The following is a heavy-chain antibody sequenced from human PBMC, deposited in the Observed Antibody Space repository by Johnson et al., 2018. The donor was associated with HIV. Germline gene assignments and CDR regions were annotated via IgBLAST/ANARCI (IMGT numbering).Heavy chain of an antibody. CDR1: GFTFITYW. CDR2: IKQDGSEK. D-gene: IGHD6-6*01. CDR3: ARGGPYSSSSAGAFDI. V-gene: IGHV3-7*01. Sequence: VQLVESGGGLVQPGGSLRLSCAASGFTFITYWMSWVRQAPGKGLEWVANIKQDGSEKYYVGSVKGRFTISRDNAKNSLYLQMNSLRAGDTAVYYCARGGPYSSSSAGAFDIWGQGTMVTVPS. J-gene: IGHJ3*02.